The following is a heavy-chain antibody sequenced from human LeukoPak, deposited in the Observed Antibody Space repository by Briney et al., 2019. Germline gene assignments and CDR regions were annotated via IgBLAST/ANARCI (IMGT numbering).Heavy chain of an antibody. CDR1: GFTFSGSA. CDR3: TSSGFEWLSPNYYFDY. V-gene: IGHV3-73*01. D-gene: IGHD3-3*01. Sequence: PGGSLRLSCAASGFTFSGSAMHWVRQASGKGLEWVGRIKSKANTYATAYAASVKGRFTISRDDSKNTAYLQMNSLKTEDTAVYYCTSSGFEWLSPNYYFDYWGLGTLVTVSS. CDR2: IKSKANTYAT. J-gene: IGHJ4*02.